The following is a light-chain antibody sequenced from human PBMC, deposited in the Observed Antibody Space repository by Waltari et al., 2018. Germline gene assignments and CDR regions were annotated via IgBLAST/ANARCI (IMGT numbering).Light chain of an antibody. CDR2: RNN. CDR1: SSNIGSNY. J-gene: IGLJ3*02. V-gene: IGLV1-47*01. CDR3: AAFDDSLNGWV. Sequence: QSMLTQPSSPSGAPGQRVTISCSGSSSNIGSNYVYWYQRLPGTAPKLLIYRNNQRPSGVPDRFSGSKSGTSASLAISGLRSEDEADYYCAAFDDSLNGWVFGGGTKLTVL.